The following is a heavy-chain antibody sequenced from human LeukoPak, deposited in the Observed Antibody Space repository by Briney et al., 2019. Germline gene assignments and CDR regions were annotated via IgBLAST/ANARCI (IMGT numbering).Heavy chain of an antibody. CDR3: ATGTTLGGGLDY. J-gene: IGHJ4*02. D-gene: IGHD3-16*01. Sequence: ASVRVSCKASGYAFINYGITWVRQAPGQGLEWMGWISAHNGHTNYAQKVQGRVTMTTDTSTGTAYMDLRSLRSEDTAVYYCATGTTLGGGLDYWGQGTLVTVSS. CDR1: GYAFINYG. CDR2: ISAHNGHT. V-gene: IGHV1-18*01.